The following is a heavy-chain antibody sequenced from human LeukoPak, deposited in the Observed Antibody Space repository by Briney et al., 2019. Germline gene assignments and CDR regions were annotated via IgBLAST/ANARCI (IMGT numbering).Heavy chain of an antibody. J-gene: IGHJ3*02. D-gene: IGHD3-22*01. CDR1: GDSFSNYY. Sequence: PSKTLSLTCTVSGDSFSNYYWSWIRQPAGKGLEWIGRIYTSGSTNYNPSLKSRIIMSIDTSKNQFSLRLSSVAAADTAVYYCARDREYHDSSGYYYVYALNIWGQGTMVTVSS. CDR3: ARDREYHDSSGYYYVYALNI. V-gene: IGHV4-4*07. CDR2: IYTSGST.